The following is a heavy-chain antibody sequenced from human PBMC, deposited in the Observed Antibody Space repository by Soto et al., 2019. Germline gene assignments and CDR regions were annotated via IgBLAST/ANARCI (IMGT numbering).Heavy chain of an antibody. CDR3: ARVYYGDLRVGDF. D-gene: IGHD4-17*01. Sequence: QVQLQESGPGLVKPSQTLSLTCTVSGGSISSGNYYWSWIRQHPGNGLGWVGSIYYSGTTYYNPSPKSRVTMSLGTSKTQFSLKLSSVTAADTAVYYCARVYYGDLRVGDFWGPGTPVTVSS. CDR2: IYYSGTT. V-gene: IGHV4-31*03. CDR1: GGSISSGNYY. J-gene: IGHJ4*02.